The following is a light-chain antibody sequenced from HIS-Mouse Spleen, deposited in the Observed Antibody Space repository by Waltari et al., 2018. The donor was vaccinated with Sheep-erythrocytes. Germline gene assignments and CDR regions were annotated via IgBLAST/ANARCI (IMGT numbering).Light chain of an antibody. V-gene: IGLV2-11*01. J-gene: IGLJ1*01. CDR2: DVS. Sequence: QSALTQPRSVSGSPGQSVTISCTGTRSDVGGYNYVSWYQQHPGKAPKLMIYDVSKRPAGVPDRFSGSKSGNTASLTSSGLQAEDEADYYCCSYAGSYNHVFATGTKVTVL. CDR1: RSDVGGYNY. CDR3: CSYAGSYNHV.